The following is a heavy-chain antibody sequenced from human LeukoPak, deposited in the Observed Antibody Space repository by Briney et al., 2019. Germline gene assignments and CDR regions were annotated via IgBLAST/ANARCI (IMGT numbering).Heavy chain of an antibody. D-gene: IGHD3-22*01. J-gene: IGHJ3*02. Sequence: ASVKVSCKASGYTFTSYDINWVRRATGQGLEWRGWMNPNSGNTGYAQKFQGRVTMTSNTSISTAYMELSSLRSEDTAVYYCARGGVRSGWLRPHDAFDIWGQGTMVTVSS. CDR2: MNPNSGNT. V-gene: IGHV1-8*01. CDR1: GYTFTSYD. CDR3: ARGGVRSGWLRPHDAFDI.